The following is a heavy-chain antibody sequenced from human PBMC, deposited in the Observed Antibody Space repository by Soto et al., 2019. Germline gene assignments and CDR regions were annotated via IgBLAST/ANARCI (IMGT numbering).Heavy chain of an antibody. Sequence: QVQLQQWGAGLLKPSETLSLTCAVYGGSFNDYYWSWIRQPPGKGLEWIGEINHTGHTNYNPSLKSRVTISVDASKNQFSLKLSSVTAADTAVYYCARSGHLFDYGGKGILVTVSS. CDR2: INHTGHT. CDR3: ARSGHLFDY. V-gene: IGHV4-34*01. D-gene: IGHD3-10*01. J-gene: IGHJ4*02. CDR1: GGSFNDYY.